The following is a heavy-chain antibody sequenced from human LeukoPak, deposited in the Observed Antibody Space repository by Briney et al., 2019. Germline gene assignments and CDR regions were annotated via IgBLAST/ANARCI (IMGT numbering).Heavy chain of an antibody. CDR2: IRYDGSNK. Sequence: GGSLRLSCAASGFTFSSYGMHWVRQAPGKGLEWVAFIRYDGSNKYYADSVKGRFTISRDNSKNTLYLQMNSLRAEDTAVYYCAKDLYCSSTSCPPVAFDILGQGTMVTVSS. CDR3: AKDLYCSSTSCPPVAFDI. V-gene: IGHV3-30*02. D-gene: IGHD2-2*01. CDR1: GFTFSSYG. J-gene: IGHJ3*02.